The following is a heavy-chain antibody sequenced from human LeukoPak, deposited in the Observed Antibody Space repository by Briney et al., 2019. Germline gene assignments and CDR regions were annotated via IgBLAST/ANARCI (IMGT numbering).Heavy chain of an antibody. V-gene: IGHV3-21*01. D-gene: IGHD3-22*01. Sequence: GGSLRLSCAASGFTFSSYSMNWVRQAPGKGLEWVSSISSSSSYIYYADSVKGRFTISRDNAKNSLYLQMNSLRAEDTAVYYCARDYYDSSGYYYFDYWGQGTLVTVSS. CDR1: GFTFSSYS. J-gene: IGHJ4*02. CDR2: ISSSSSYI. CDR3: ARDYYDSSGYYYFDY.